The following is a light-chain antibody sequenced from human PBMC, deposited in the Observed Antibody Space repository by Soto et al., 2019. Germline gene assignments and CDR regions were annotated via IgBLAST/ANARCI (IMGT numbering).Light chain of an antibody. V-gene: IGKV1-9*01. Sequence: DIQLTQSPSFLSASAGDRVTITCRASQGISNFLAWYQQKPGRAPKLLIYATSTLQSGVPSRFSGSGSGTEFTLTISSLQPEDFATYYCQQLNFFPITFGQGKRLEIK. J-gene: IGKJ5*01. CDR1: QGISNF. CDR3: QQLNFFPIT. CDR2: ATS.